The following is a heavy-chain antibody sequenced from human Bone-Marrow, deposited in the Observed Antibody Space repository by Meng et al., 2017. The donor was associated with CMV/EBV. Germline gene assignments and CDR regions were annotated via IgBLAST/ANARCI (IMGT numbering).Heavy chain of an antibody. J-gene: IGHJ4*02. CDR3: ARGPATGDFDY. Sequence: ASVKVSCKASGYSFTVYYMHWFRQAPGQSLEWMGWINPDSGATKYAQKFQGSVTMARDTSISTAYMELSRLTSVDTAVYYCARGPATGDFDYWCQGPLVTVSS. D-gene: IGHD7-27*01. V-gene: IGHV1-2*02. CDR2: INPDSGAT. CDR1: GYSFTVYY.